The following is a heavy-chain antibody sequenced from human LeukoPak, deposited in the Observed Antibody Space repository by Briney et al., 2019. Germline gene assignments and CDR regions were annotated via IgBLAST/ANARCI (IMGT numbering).Heavy chain of an antibody. CDR1: GYTITGYY. CDR3: ASVDCSSTSCYGVFDY. V-gene: IGHV1-2*02. CDR2: INPNSGGT. D-gene: IGHD2-2*01. Sequence: ASVKVSCKASGYTITGYYMHWVRQAPGQGLEWMGWINPNSGGTNYAQKFQGRVTMTRDTSISTAYMELSRLRSDDTAVYYCASVDCSSTSCYGVFDYWGQGTLVTVSS. J-gene: IGHJ4*02.